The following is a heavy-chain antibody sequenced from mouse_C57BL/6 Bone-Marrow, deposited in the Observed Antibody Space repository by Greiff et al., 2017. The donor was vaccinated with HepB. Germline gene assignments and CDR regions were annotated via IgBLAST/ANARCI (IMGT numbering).Heavy chain of an antibody. Sequence: QVQLQQSGPELVKPGASVKISCKASGYAFSSSWMNWVKQRPGKGLEWIGRIYPGDGDTNYNGKFKGKATLTADKSSSTAYMQLSSLTSEDSAVYFCARHYGSRPGAMDYWGQGTSVTVSS. CDR3: ARHYGSRPGAMDY. CDR1: GYAFSSSW. J-gene: IGHJ4*01. V-gene: IGHV1-82*01. CDR2: IYPGDGDT. D-gene: IGHD1-1*01.